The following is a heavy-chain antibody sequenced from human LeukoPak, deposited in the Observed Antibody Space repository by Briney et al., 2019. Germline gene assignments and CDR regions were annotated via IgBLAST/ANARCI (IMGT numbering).Heavy chain of an antibody. D-gene: IGHD2-8*02. CDR3: SLRYCSGTSCPGY. CDR2: IKSSADGGAT. Sequence: PGGSLRLSCAASGFTFSDAWLSWVRQAPGKGPEWVGRIKSSADGGATDYAAPVKGRFTVSRDDSKDTLYLHMNSLKTEDTAVYYCSLRYCSGTSCPGYWGQGTLVTVSS. V-gene: IGHV3-15*01. CDR1: GFTFSDAW. J-gene: IGHJ4*02.